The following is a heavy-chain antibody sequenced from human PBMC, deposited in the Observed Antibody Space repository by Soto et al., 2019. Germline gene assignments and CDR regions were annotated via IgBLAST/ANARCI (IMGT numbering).Heavy chain of an antibody. CDR1: GYTFTSYG. CDR3: ARDPGPRQNWGTGIDY. V-gene: IGHV1-18*01. CDR2: ISAYNGNT. D-gene: IGHD7-27*01. J-gene: IGHJ4*02. Sequence: ASVKVSCKASGYTFTSYGISWVRQAPGQGLEWMGWISAYNGNTNYAQKLQGRVTMTTDTSTSTAYMELRSLRSDDTAVYYCARDPGPRQNWGTGIDYWGQGTLVTVSS.